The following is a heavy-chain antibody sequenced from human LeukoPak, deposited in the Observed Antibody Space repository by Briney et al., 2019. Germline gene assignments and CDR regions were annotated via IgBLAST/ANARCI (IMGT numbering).Heavy chain of an antibody. CDR3: ARVTLYSSSSSDY. D-gene: IGHD6-6*01. Sequence: GGSLRLSCAASGLPFSSYEMNWVRQAPGKGLEWVSYISSSGSTIYYADSVKGRFTISSDNAKNSLYLQMNSLRAEDTAVYYCARVTLYSSSSSDYWGQGTLVTVSS. V-gene: IGHV3-48*03. J-gene: IGHJ4*02. CDR1: GLPFSSYE. CDR2: ISSSGSTI.